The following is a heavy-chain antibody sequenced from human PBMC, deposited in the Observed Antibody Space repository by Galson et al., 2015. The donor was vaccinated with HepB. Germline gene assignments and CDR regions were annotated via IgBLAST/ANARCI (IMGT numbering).Heavy chain of an antibody. CDR3: ATSTFSSSSRLKTEVADY. J-gene: IGHJ4*02. CDR2: IIPIFGTA. D-gene: IGHD6-13*01. V-gene: IGHV1-69*13. Sequence: SVKVSCKASGGTFSSYAISWVRQAPGQGLEWMGGIIPIFGTANYAQKFQGRVTITADESTSTAYMELSSLRSEDTAVYYCATSTFSSSSRLKTEVADYWGQGTLVTVSS. CDR1: GGTFSSYA.